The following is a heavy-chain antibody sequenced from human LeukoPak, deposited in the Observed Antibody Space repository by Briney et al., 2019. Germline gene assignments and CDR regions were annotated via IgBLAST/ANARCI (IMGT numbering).Heavy chain of an antibody. CDR2: ISGSGGST. V-gene: IGHV3-23*01. D-gene: IGHD3-10*01. J-gene: IGHJ6*02. Sequence: PGGSLRLSCAASGFTFSSYAMSWVRQAPGKGLGWVSAISGSGGSTYYADSVKGRFTISRDNSKNTLYLQMNSLRAEDTAVYYCAKELPVMVRGVQTMDVWGQGTTVTVSS. CDR1: GFTFSSYA. CDR3: AKELPVMVRGVQTMDV.